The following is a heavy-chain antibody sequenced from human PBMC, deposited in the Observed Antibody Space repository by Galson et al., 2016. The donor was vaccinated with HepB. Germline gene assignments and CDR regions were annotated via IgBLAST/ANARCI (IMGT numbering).Heavy chain of an antibody. CDR3: AREVLFSSGYYDVFDL. J-gene: IGHJ3*01. D-gene: IGHD3-22*01. Sequence: SLRLSCAASGFGFSDYFMSWIRQVPGKGLEWVSFISDSGSSRLYADSVKGRFTISRDTAKNSVYLQMNGLRVDDTAVYYCAREVLFSSGYYDVFDLWGQGTMVTISP. V-gene: IGHV3-11*01. CDR1: GFGFSDYF. CDR2: ISDSGSSR.